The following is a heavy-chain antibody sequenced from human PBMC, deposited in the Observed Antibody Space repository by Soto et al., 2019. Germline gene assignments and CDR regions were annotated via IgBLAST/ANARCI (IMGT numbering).Heavy chain of an antibody. CDR3: ARRGPIGRDLDY. J-gene: IGHJ4*02. V-gene: IGHV4-59*08. Sequence: SETLSLTCTVSGGSISGYFWSWIRQPPGKGLEWIGYIYYSGSTNYNPSLKSRVTISVDTSKNQFSLKLSSVTAADTAVYYCARRGPIGRDLDYWGQGTLVTAPQ. CDR1: GGSISGYF. CDR2: IYYSGST. D-gene: IGHD1-26*01.